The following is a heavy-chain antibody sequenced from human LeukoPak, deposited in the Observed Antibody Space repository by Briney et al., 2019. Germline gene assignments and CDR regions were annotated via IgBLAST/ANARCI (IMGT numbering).Heavy chain of an antibody. CDR2: INQDGSEK. J-gene: IGHJ5*02. CDR3: ARDYYDSSGYYYDWFDP. V-gene: IGHV3-7*01. D-gene: IGHD3-22*01. Sequence: GGSLRLTCAASGFIFRNYWMSWVRQAPGKGLELVANINQDGSEKYYVDSVKGRFTISRDNAKNSLYLQMNSLTPEDTAVYYCARDYYDSSGYYYDWFDPWGQGTLVTVSS. CDR1: GFIFRNYW.